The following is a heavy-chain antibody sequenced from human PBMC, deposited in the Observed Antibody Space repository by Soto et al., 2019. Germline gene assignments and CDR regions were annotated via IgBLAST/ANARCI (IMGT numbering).Heavy chain of an antibody. CDR1: GFTFRDHG. CDR3: ARGRRHCSGGGWFSIDY. CDR2: IRSNRFGATS. D-gene: IGHD2-15*01. V-gene: IGHV3-49*04. Sequence: EVQMVESGGGLVQPGRSLRLSCTGSGFTFRDHGLSWVRQAPGKGLEWLGFIRSNRFGATSEIAASVKGRFYISRDDSNTSAYLQMNSLQSEDTAVYYCARGRRHCSGGGWFSIDYWGRGTLVTVSS. J-gene: IGHJ4*02.